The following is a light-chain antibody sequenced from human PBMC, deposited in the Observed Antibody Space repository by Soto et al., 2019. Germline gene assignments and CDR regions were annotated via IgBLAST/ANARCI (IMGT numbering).Light chain of an antibody. CDR3: QQSHSTPPA. J-gene: IGKJ5*01. CDR1: QTISRY. CDR2: GAS. V-gene: IGKV1-39*01. Sequence: DIQMTQSRSSLSASVGDRVTITCGASQTISRYLNWYQQKPGKAPNLLIFGASTLQSGVPSRFSGSGSGTDFTLTISSLQPEDVATYFCQQSHSTPPAFGQGTRLEIK.